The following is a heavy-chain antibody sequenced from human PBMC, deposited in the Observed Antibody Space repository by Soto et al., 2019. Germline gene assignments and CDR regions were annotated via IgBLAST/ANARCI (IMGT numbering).Heavy chain of an antibody. CDR3: ASRIRHRHAVDI. V-gene: IGHV1-69*05. CDR2: IIPIFGTA. CDR1: GGTFSSYA. Sequence: ASVKVSCKASGGTFSSYAISWVRQAPGQGLEWMGGIIPIFGTANYAQKFQGRVTMTTDTSTSTANMELRSLTSDDPAVYYCASRIRHRHAVDIWGQGTMVTVSS. J-gene: IGHJ3*02.